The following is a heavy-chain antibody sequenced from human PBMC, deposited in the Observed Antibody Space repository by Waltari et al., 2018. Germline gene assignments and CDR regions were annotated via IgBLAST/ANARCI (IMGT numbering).Heavy chain of an antibody. CDR3: AKDCGGDCPVNAEYFQH. Sequence: QVQLVESGGGVVQPGRSLRLSCAASGFTFSSYGMHWVRQAPGKGLEWVAVRWYDGSNKDYADAVKGRFTISRDNSKNTLYLQMNSLRAEDTAMYYCAKDCGGDCPVNAEYFQHWGQGTLVTVSS. V-gene: IGHV3-30*18. J-gene: IGHJ1*01. D-gene: IGHD2-21*01. CDR1: GFTFSSYG. CDR2: RWYDGSNK.